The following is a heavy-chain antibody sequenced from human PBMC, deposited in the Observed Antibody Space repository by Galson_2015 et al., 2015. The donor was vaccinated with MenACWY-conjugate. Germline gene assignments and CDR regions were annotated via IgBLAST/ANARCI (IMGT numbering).Heavy chain of an antibody. D-gene: IGHD5-18*01. CDR1: GFTFSSYS. V-gene: IGHV3-48*04. CDR2: ISSSSSTI. J-gene: IGHJ4*02. Sequence: SLRLSCAASGFTFSSYSMNWVRQAPGKGLEWVSYISSSSSTIYYADSVEGRFTISRDNAKNSLYLQMNSLRAEDTAVYYCARGGRGYSYGLGYWGQGTLVTVSS. CDR3: ARGGRGYSYGLGY.